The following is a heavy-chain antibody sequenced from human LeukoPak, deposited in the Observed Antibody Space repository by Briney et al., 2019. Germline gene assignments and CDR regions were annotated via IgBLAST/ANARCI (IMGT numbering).Heavy chain of an antibody. D-gene: IGHD5-18*01. Sequence: GGSLRLSCAASGFTFSNYWTHWVRQVGKGLVWVSRINSDGSRTNYADSVKGRFTISRDNAKNTVYLQMNSLRVEDTAVYYCARAGYAFDIWGQGIMVTVSS. CDR2: INSDGSRT. CDR1: GFTFSNYW. J-gene: IGHJ3*02. CDR3: ARAGYAFDI. V-gene: IGHV3-74*01.